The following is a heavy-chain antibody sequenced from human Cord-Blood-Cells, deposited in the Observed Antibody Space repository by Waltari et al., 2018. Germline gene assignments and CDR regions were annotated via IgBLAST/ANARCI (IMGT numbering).Heavy chain of an antibody. CDR1: GGSFSGYY. D-gene: IGHD3-10*01. Sequence: QVQLQQWGAGLLKPSETLSLTCAVYGGSFSGYYWSWIRQPPGTGLEWIGEINHSGSTNYNPSLKSRVTISVDTSKNQFSLKLSSVTAADTAVYYCARDRTGRQLLWFGESPYYFDYWGQGTLVTVSS. V-gene: IGHV4-34*01. CDR2: INHSGST. CDR3: ARDRTGRQLLWFGESPYYFDY. J-gene: IGHJ4*02.